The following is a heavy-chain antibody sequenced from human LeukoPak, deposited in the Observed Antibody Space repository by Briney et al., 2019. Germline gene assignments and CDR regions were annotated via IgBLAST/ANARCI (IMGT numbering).Heavy chain of an antibody. CDR2: ISGSGNST. CDR1: GFTFSSHA. D-gene: IGHD1-1*01. J-gene: IGHJ4*02. Sequence: GGSLRLSCAASGFTFSSHAMCWVRQAPGKGPEWVSGISGSGNSTYYADSVKGRFTISGDNSKNTVYLQMNSLRAEDTALYYCARAPPGSNWKNYFDYWGQGTLVTVSS. CDR3: ARAPPGSNWKNYFDY. V-gene: IGHV3-23*01.